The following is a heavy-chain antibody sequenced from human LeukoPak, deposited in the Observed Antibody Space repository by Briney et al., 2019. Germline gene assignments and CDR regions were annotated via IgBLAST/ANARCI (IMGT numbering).Heavy chain of an antibody. Sequence: PGGSLRLSCAASGFTFSSYGMHWVRQAPGKGLEWVANIKQDGSEKYYVDSVKGRFTISRDNAKNSLYLQMNSLRAEDTAVYYCTRQWLVYYWGQGTLVTVSS. CDR3: TRQWLVYY. J-gene: IGHJ4*02. CDR1: GFTFSSYG. CDR2: IKQDGSEK. V-gene: IGHV3-7*01. D-gene: IGHD6-19*01.